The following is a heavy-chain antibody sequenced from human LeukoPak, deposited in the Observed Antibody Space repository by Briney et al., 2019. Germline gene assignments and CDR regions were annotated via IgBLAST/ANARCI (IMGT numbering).Heavy chain of an antibody. D-gene: IGHD3-22*01. V-gene: IGHV3-30*03. CDR2: ISHEGSNK. CDR1: GLMFSSYG. J-gene: IGHJ4*02. CDR3: ARGYYYDSSGSNLFDY. Sequence: GGSLRLSCAASGLMFSSYGMHWVRQAPGKGLEWVGVISHEGSNKYYADSVKGRFTISRDNSENMVYLQMNSLRAEDTAVYYCARGYYYDSSGSNLFDYWGQGTLVTVSS.